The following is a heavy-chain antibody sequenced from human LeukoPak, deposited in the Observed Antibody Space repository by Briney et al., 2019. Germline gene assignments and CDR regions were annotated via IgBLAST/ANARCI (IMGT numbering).Heavy chain of an antibody. CDR2: IIPTFGTA. CDR1: GSTFSSYA. J-gene: IGHJ5*02. CDR3: ATSGGLSTRRLWFRELSLWGWFDP. Sequence: SVKVSCKASGSTFSSYAISWVRQAPGQGREWMGGIIPTFGTANYAQKFQGRVTITADESTSTAYMELSSLRSEDTAVYYCATSGGLSTRRLWFRELSLWGWFDPWGQGTLVTVSS. D-gene: IGHD3-10*01. V-gene: IGHV1-69*13.